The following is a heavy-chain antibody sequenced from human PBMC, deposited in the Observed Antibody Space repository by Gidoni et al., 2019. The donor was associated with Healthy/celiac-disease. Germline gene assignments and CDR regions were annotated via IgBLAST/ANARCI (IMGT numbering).Heavy chain of an antibody. CDR3: AREYCSGGSCYYGMDV. CDR2: IYSGGST. Sequence: EVQLVESGGGLIQPGGSLRLSCAASGFTVSSNYMGWVRQAPGKGLEWVSVIYSGGSTYYADSVKGRFTISRDNSKNTLYLQMNSLRAEDTAVYYCAREYCSGGSCYYGMDVWGQGTTVTVSS. D-gene: IGHD2-15*01. V-gene: IGHV3-53*01. CDR1: GFTVSSNY. J-gene: IGHJ6*02.